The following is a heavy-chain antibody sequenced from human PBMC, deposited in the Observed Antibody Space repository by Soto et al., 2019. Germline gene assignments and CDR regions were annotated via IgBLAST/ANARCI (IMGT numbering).Heavy chain of an antibody. CDR2: ISGSSATT. D-gene: IGHD3-3*01. V-gene: IGHV3-23*01. J-gene: IGHJ3*02. CDR3: AKIWSGYYSAFDI. CDR1: GLTFSTYP. Sequence: GGSLRLSCAASGLTFSTYPMTWVRQVPGKGLEWVSVISGSSATTYYADSVKGRFTISRDDSKNTLYLQMNSLRAEDTAVYYCAKIWSGYYSAFDIWGQGTMVTVSS.